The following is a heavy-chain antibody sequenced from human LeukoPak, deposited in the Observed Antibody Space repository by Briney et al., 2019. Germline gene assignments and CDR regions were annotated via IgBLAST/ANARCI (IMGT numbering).Heavy chain of an antibody. CDR3: ATRMIITSQNAERRDFDY. CDR2: IYTSGST. J-gene: IGHJ4*02. Sequence: KSSETLSLTCTVSGGSISSGSYYWSWIRQPAGKGLEWIGRIYTSGSTNYNPSLKSRVTISVDTSKNQFSLKLSSVTAADTAVYYCATRMIITSQNAERRDFDYWGQGTLVTVSS. D-gene: IGHD3-22*01. CDR1: GGSISSGSYY. V-gene: IGHV4-61*02.